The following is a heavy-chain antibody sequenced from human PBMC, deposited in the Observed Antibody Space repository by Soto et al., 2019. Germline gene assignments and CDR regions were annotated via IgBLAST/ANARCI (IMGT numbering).Heavy chain of an antibody. CDR1: GGSISSGGYS. D-gene: IGHD4-17*01. CDR3: ARGMTTVTTFDY. CDR2: IYHSGST. J-gene: IGHJ4*02. Sequence: QLQLQESGSGLVKPSQTLSLTCAVSGGSISSGGYSCNWIRQPPGKGLEWIGYIYHSGSTYYNPSLQRRVPISVDRSKNQFSLKLSSVTAADTAVYYCARGMTTVTTFDYWGQGTLVTVSS. V-gene: IGHV4-30-2*01.